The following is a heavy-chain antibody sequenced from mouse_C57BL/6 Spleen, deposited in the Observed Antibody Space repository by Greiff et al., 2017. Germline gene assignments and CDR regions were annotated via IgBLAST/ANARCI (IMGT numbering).Heavy chain of an antibody. Sequence: VQLVESGAELVKPGASVKISCKASGYAFSSYWMNWVKQRPGKGLEWIGQIYPGDGDTNYNGKFKGKATLTADKSSSTAYMQLSSLTSEDSAVYFCAREDYYGSSRYFDVWGTGTTVTVSS. D-gene: IGHD1-1*01. CDR3: AREDYYGSSRYFDV. V-gene: IGHV1-80*01. J-gene: IGHJ1*03. CDR2: IYPGDGDT. CDR1: GYAFSSYW.